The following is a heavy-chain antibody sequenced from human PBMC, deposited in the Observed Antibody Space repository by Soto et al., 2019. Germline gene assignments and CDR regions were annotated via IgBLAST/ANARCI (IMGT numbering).Heavy chain of an antibody. CDR2: VSHDGTKK. J-gene: IGHJ4*02. V-gene: IGHV3-30*03. CDR3: ARDIDTAFVTEHYSDL. Sequence: VELLESGGGVVQPGKSLRLSCAASGFTLSSHGMHWVRQAPGKGLEWVAVVSHDGTKKRYADSVKGRFTISRDNSKNTLYLQMSSLRGGDTGLYFCARDIDTAFVTEHYSDLWGQGTLVLVSS. CDR1: GFTLSSHG. D-gene: IGHD5-18*01.